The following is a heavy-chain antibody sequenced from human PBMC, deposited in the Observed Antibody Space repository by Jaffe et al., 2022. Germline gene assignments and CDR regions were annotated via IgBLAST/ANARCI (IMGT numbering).Heavy chain of an antibody. CDR3: ARGAGLYGGNSCDAFDI. CDR2: INPNSGGT. D-gene: IGHD2-21*02. J-gene: IGHJ3*02. V-gene: IGHV1-2*02. CDR1: GYTFTGYY. Sequence: QVQLVQSGAEVKKPGASVKVSCKASGYTFTGYYMHWVRQAPGQGLEWMGWINPNSGGTNYAQKFQGRVTMTRDTSISTAYMELSRLRSDDTAVYYCARGAGLYGGNSCDAFDIWGQGTMVTVSS.